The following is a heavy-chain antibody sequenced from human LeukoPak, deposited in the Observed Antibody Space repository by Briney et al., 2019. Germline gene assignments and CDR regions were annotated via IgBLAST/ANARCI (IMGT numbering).Heavy chain of an antibody. J-gene: IGHJ4*02. CDR3: ARGATPPSYYDSSGYYDY. Sequence: PSETLSLTCTVSGGSISSGGYYWSWIRQHPGPGLEWIGYIYYSGSTYYNPSLKSRVTISVDTSKNQFSLKLSSVTAADTAVYYCARGATPPSYYDSSGYYDYWGQGTLVTVSS. D-gene: IGHD3-22*01. CDR2: IYYSGST. CDR1: GGSISSGGYY. V-gene: IGHV4-31*03.